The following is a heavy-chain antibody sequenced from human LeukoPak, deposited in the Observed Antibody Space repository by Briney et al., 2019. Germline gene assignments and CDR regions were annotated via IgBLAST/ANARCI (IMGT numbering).Heavy chain of an antibody. CDR2: INYNGAIT. CDR3: ARDRLGPSFSVSHFDL. D-gene: IGHD3-3*02. J-gene: IGHJ4*02. Sequence: GGSLRLSCATPGFTFVDYGLSWVRRAPGKGLEWLCAINYNGAITDYADSVKGRFTISRDNAKNALYLRMDSLRAEDTALYYCARDRLGPSFSVSHFDLWGQGTLVTVSS. V-gene: IGHV3-20*04. CDR1: GFTFVDYG.